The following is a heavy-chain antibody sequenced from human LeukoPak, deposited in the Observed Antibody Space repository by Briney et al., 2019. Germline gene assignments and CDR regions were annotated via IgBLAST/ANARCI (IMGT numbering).Heavy chain of an antibody. CDR1: GFTFSSYG. D-gene: IGHD3-3*01. J-gene: IGHJ4*02. CDR2: IWYDGSNK. V-gene: IGHV3-33*08. CDR3: ARGDYGGYYLDFDY. Sequence: QPGGSLRLSCEASGFTFSSYGMHWVRQAPGKGLEWVAVIWYDGSNKYYADSVKGRFTISRDNSKNTLYLQMNSLRAEDTAVYYCARGDYGGYYLDFDYWGQGTLVTVSS.